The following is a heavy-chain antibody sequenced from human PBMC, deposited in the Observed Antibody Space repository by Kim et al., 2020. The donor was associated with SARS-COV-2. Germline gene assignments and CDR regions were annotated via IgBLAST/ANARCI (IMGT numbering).Heavy chain of an antibody. CDR2: K. Sequence: KDYAESVRCLFTISRDNSKGTLYQQMSSRRAEDTAVYYCARTPSSYYGMDVWGQGTTVTVSS. D-gene: IGHD1-26*01. CDR3: ARTPSSYYGMDV. V-gene: IGHV3-33*01. J-gene: IGHJ6*02.